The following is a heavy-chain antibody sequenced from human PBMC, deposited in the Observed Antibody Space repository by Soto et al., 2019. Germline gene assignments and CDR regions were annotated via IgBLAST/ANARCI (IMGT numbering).Heavy chain of an antibody. CDR1: GGSISSSSYY. J-gene: IGHJ5*02. Sequence: SETLSLTCTVSGGSISSSSYYWGWIRQPPGKGLEWIGSIYYSGSTYYNPSLKSRVTISVDTSKNQFSLKLSSVTAADTAVYYCARPIAPAGTSYNWFDPWGQGTLVTVSS. D-gene: IGHD6-13*01. CDR2: IYYSGST. CDR3: ARPIAPAGTSYNWFDP. V-gene: IGHV4-39*01.